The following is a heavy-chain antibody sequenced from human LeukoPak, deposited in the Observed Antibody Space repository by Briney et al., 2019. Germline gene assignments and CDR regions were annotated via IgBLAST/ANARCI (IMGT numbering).Heavy chain of an antibody. J-gene: IGHJ4*02. V-gene: IGHV3-53*01. D-gene: IGHD5-24*01. CDR3: ARGGERATGPFDY. CDR1: GFTVRASY. CDR2: IYSGGAT. Sequence: GGSLRLSCAASGFTVRASYMSWVRQAPGKGLEWVSVIYSGGATHYADSVKGRFTISRDNSKNTLYFQMNSLRVEDTAVYYCARGGERATGPFDYGGQGPRVPVSS.